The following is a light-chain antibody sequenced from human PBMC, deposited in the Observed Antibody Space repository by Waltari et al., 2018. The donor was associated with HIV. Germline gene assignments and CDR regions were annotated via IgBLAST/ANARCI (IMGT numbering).Light chain of an antibody. Sequence: QSALTQPPSASGSPGQSVTISCTGTSSDVGGYRYVSWYQQHPGKAPKLIIYEVTKRPSGVPERCSGSTSGNTASLTVSGLQAEDEADYYCSSYAGSNNLVFGGGTKLTVL. CDR1: SSDVGGYRY. V-gene: IGLV2-8*01. CDR2: EVT. CDR3: SSYAGSNNLV. J-gene: IGLJ3*02.